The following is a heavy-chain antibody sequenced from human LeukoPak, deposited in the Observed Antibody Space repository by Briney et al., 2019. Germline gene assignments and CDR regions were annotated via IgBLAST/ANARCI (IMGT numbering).Heavy chain of an antibody. CDR1: GGSISSSSYY. Sequence: PSETLSLTCTVSGGSISSSSYYWGWVRQAPGKGLEWVSAISGSGGSTYYADSVKGRFTISRDNSKNTLYLQMNSLRAEDTAVYYCAKFNRFGEAPRDYFDYWAREPWSPSPQ. D-gene: IGHD3-16*01. CDR3: AKFNRFGEAPRDYFDY. CDR2: ISGSGGST. J-gene: IGHJ4*02. V-gene: IGHV3-23*01.